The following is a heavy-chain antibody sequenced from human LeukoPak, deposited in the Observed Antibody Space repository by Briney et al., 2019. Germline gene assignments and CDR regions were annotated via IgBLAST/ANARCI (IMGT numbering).Heavy chain of an antibody. Sequence: NRGESLTISCKGSGYRFTIYWIGWVRQMPGKGLEWMGIIYPGDSDTRYRASFQGQVTISADKSITTAYLQWSSLKASDTAMYYCARASVEGCIREGDDAFDIWGQGTMVTVSS. CDR1: GYRFTIYW. V-gene: IGHV5-51*01. D-gene: IGHD2-8*01. J-gene: IGHJ3*02. CDR3: ARASVEGCIREGDDAFDI. CDR2: IYPGDSDT.